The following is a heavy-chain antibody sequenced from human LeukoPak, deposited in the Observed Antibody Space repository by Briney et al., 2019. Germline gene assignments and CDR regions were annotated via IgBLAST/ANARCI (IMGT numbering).Heavy chain of an antibody. V-gene: IGHV3-30-3*01. CDR1: GFTFSSYA. D-gene: IGHD5-12*01. CDR2: ISHVGSNK. Sequence: PGRSLRLSCAASGFTFSSYAMHWVRQAPGKGLEWVAVISHVGSNKYYADSVKGRFTISRDTSKNTLYLQMGSLRDEDTAVYYCARDNIVATFDYWGQGTLVTVSS. CDR3: ARDNIVATFDY. J-gene: IGHJ4*02.